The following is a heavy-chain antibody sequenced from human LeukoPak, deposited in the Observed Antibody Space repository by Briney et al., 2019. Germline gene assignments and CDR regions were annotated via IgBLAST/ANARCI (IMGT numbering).Heavy chain of an antibody. V-gene: IGHV3-23*01. J-gene: IGHJ4*02. CDR3: ARYYHGYSY. Sequence: PGGSLRLSCAASGFTFSSYAMSWVRQAPGKGLEWVSIISGSGDSTYYADSVKGRFTISRDNSKNTLYLQMNSLRAEDTAVYYCARYYHGYSYWGQGTLVTVSS. D-gene: IGHD2-15*01. CDR2: ISGSGDST. CDR1: GFTFSSYA.